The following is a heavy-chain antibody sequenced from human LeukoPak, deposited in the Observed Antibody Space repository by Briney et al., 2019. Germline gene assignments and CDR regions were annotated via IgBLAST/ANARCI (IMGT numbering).Heavy chain of an antibody. CDR1: GGSISSYY. V-gene: IGHV4-59*08. D-gene: IGHD4-17*01. J-gene: IGHJ4*02. CDR3: ARRAYGDSPNDY. CDR2: IYYSWST. Sequence: PSETLSLTCTVSGGSISSYYWSWIRQPPGKGLEWIGYIYYSWSTDYNPSLKSRVTISVDTSKNQFSLKLSSVTAADPAVYYCARRAYGDSPNDYWGQGTLVTVSS.